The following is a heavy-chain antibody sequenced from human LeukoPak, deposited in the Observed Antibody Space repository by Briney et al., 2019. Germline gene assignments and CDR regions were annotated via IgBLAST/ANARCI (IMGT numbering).Heavy chain of an antibody. CDR3: ARANYYDTIGYSRGAFDI. J-gene: IGHJ3*02. V-gene: IGHV4-38-2*02. CDR1: GYSISSGFY. Sequence: PSETLSLTCSVSGYSISSGFYWGWIRQPPGKGLEWIGSIFHSGSTYYNPFLKSRVTISVGTSKNHFSLKLGSVTAADTALYYCARANYYDTIGYSRGAFDIWGQGTMVTVSS. CDR2: IFHSGST. D-gene: IGHD3-22*01.